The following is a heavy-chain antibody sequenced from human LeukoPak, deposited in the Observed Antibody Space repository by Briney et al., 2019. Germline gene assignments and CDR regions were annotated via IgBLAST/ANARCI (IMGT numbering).Heavy chain of an antibody. D-gene: IGHD5-12*01. V-gene: IGHV1-69*04. J-gene: IGHJ5*02. Sequence: GASVKVSCKASGGTFSSYAITWVRQAPGQGLEWMGRIIPTLEVANYAQKFQGRVTITADESTSTAYMELSSLRSEDTAVYYCARALPESVSGYDLGWFDPWGQGTLVTVSS. CDR1: GGTFSSYA. CDR3: ARALPESVSGYDLGWFDP. CDR2: IIPTLEVA.